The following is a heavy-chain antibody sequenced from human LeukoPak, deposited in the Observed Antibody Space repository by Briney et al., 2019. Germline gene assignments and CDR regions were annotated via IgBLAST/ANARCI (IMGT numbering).Heavy chain of an antibody. J-gene: IGHJ4*02. V-gene: IGHV1-2*02. Sequence: ASVKVSCKASGYTFSGYYMHWVRQAPGQGLEWMGWINPKSGGTNEAQKFHDRVTMTRDTSIRTAYMEVSRLRSDDTAVYYCARSPDILTGENFDYWGQGTLVAVSS. CDR1: GYTFSGYY. CDR2: INPKSGGT. CDR3: ARSPDILTGENFDY. D-gene: IGHD3-9*01.